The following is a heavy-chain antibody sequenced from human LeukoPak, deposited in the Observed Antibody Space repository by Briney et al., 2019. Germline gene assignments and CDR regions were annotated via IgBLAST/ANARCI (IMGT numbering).Heavy chain of an antibody. CDR2: IFYSGST. J-gene: IGHJ4*02. CDR1: GGSISSYY. D-gene: IGHD3-9*01. Sequence: SETLSLTCTVSGGSISSYYWSWIRQPPGKGLEWIGYIFYSGSTNYNPSLKSRVTISVDTSKNQFSLKLSSVTAADTAVYYCARAPLLRYFDYDYWGQGTLVTVSS. CDR3: ARAPLLRYFDYDY. V-gene: IGHV4-59*01.